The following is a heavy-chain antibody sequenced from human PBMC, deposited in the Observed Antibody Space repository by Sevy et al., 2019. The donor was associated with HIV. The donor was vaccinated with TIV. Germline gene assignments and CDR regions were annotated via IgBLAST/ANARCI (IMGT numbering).Heavy chain of an antibody. CDR3: ARDPIAVAPYFDN. CDR2: VYYSGNT. CDR1: GGSISSYY. D-gene: IGHD6-19*01. Sequence: SETLSLTCSVSGGSISSYYCSWIRQSPGKGLEWIGYVYYSGNTNYNHSLKSRVTISIDTSKNQFSLKLRSVTAADTAVYYCARDPIAVAPYFDNWGQGTLVTVSS. V-gene: IGHV4-59*01. J-gene: IGHJ4*02.